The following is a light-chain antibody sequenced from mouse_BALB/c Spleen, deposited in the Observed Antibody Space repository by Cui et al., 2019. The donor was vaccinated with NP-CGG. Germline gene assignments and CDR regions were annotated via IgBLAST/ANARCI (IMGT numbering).Light chain of an antibody. CDR2: GTN. Sequence: QAVVTQESALITSPGETVTLTCRSSTGAVTNSNYANWVQEKPDHLFTGLIGGTNNRAPGVPARFSGSLIGDKAALIITGAQTEDEAIYFCALWYSNHWVFGGGTKLTVL. CDR1: TGAVTNSNY. V-gene: IGLV1*01. CDR3: ALWYSNHWV. J-gene: IGLJ1*01.